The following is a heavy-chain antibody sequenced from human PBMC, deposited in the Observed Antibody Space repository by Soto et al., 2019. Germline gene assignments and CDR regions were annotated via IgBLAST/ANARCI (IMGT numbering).Heavy chain of an antibody. J-gene: IGHJ5*02. CDR1: GGSFSGYY. Sequence: SETLSLTCAVYGGSFSGYYWSWIRQPPGKGLEWIGEINHSGSTNYNPSLKSRVTISVDTSKNQFSLKLSSVTAADTAVYYCARALRALRGWFDPWGQGTLVTVSS. CDR3: ARALRALRGWFDP. V-gene: IGHV4-34*01. CDR2: INHSGST.